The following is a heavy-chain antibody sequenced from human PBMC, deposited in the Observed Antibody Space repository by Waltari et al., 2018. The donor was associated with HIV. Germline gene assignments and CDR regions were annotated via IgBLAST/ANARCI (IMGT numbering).Heavy chain of an antibody. CDR1: GFTFSDYD. Sequence: EGQLVESGGGLVQPGGSLRLSCAASGFTFSDYDMHWVRQAPGKGRQWVSGIGTAGDTYYPDSVKGRFTISRENAKNALYLQMNSLRAGDTAVYYCVRVWAAAEYYGMDVWGQGTTVTVSS. CDR3: VRVWAAAEYYGMDV. D-gene: IGHD6-25*01. V-gene: IGHV3-13*01. CDR2: IGTAGDT. J-gene: IGHJ6*02.